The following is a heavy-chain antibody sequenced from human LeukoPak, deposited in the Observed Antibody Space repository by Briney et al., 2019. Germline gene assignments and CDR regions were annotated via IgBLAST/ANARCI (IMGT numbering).Heavy chain of an antibody. D-gene: IGHD1-26*01. V-gene: IGHV1-2*06. Sequence: ASVKVSCQASGYTFTGYFMDWVRQAPGQGLEWMGRINPDTGGTNYAQKFQGRVTMTRDTSISTAYMELSSLRSEDTAVYYCARGVGARNWFDPWGQGTLVTVSS. CDR3: ARGVGARNWFDP. CDR2: INPDTGGT. CDR1: GYTFTGYF. J-gene: IGHJ5*02.